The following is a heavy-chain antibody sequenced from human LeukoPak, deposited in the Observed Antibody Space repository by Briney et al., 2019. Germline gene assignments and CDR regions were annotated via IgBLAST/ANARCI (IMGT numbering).Heavy chain of an antibody. Sequence: GGSRRLSCAASGITFRSYWMHWFRQAPGMGLVWVSRINGDGSDTSYADSVKGRFTISRDNSKNTLYLQMNSLRAEDTAVYYCVKGLIFGRFDYWGQGTLVTVSS. V-gene: IGHV3-74*01. CDR3: VKGLIFGRFDY. D-gene: IGHD3-3*02. J-gene: IGHJ4*02. CDR2: INGDGSDT. CDR1: GITFRSYW.